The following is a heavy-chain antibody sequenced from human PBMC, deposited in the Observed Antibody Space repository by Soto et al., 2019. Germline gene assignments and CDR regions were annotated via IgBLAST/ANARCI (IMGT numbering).Heavy chain of an antibody. CDR3: AREIDYGDYWFDP. CDR2: MNPNSGNT. V-gene: IGHV1-8*01. J-gene: IGHJ5*02. Sequence: ASVKVSCKASGYTFTSYDINWVRQATGQGLEWMGWMNPNSGNTDYAQKLQGRVPMTTNTSTSTAYMELRSLRSDDTAVYYCAREIDYGDYWFDPWGQGTPVTVSS. CDR1: GYTFTSYD. D-gene: IGHD4-17*01.